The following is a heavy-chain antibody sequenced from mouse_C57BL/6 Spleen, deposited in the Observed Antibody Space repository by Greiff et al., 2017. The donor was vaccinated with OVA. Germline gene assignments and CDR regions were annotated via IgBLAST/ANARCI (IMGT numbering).Heavy chain of an antibody. J-gene: IGHJ4*01. CDR3: ARYLPYYYAMDY. Sequence: QVQLKQPGAELVKPGASVKMSCKASGYTFTSYWITWVKQRPGQGLEWIGDIYPGSGSTNYNEKFKSKATLTVDTSSSTAYMQLSSLTSEDSAVYYCARYLPYYYAMDYWGQGTSVTVSS. V-gene: IGHV1-55*01. CDR2: IYPGSGST. CDR1: GYTFTSYW.